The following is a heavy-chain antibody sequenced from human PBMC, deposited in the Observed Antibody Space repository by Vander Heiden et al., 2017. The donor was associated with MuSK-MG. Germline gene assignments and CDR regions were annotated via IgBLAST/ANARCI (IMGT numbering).Heavy chain of an antibody. CDR1: GFPFGYYA. CDR2: IRSKAYGGTT. Sequence: EVQLVESGGGLVQPGRSLRLSCTASGFPFGYYAMSWVRQAPGKGLEWVGFIRSKAYGGTTEYAASVKGRFTISRDDSKSIAYLQMNSLKTEDTAVYYCTRGRIGNYYYYMDVWGQGTTVTVSS. CDR3: TRGRIGNYYYYMDV. D-gene: IGHD1-26*01. V-gene: IGHV3-49*04. J-gene: IGHJ6*03.